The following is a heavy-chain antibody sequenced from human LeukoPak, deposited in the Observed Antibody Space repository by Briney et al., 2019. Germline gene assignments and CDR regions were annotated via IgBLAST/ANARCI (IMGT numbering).Heavy chain of an antibody. V-gene: IGHV4-31*03. CDR2: IYYSGST. Sequence: PSETLSLTCTVSGGSISSGGYYWSWIRQHPGKGLEWIGYIYYSGSTYYNPSLKSRVTISVDTSKNQFSLKLSSVTAADTAVYYCARDQVTYSYGLLIWYMDVWGKGTTVTVSS. J-gene: IGHJ6*03. CDR3: ARDQVTYSYGLLIWYMDV. CDR1: GGSISSGGYY. D-gene: IGHD5-18*01.